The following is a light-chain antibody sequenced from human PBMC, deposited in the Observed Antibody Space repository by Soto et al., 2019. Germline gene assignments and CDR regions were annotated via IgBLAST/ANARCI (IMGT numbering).Light chain of an antibody. J-gene: IGKJ1*01. V-gene: IGKV3-20*01. Sequence: EIVLTQSPGTLSLSPGERATLSCRASQSVSTNYLAWYQRKPGQAPRLLIYGASSRATDIPHRFSGSGSGTDFNLTITRLEPEDFAVYYCQQYGSSPPTFGQGTKVEVK. CDR3: QQYGSSPPT. CDR1: QSVSTNY. CDR2: GAS.